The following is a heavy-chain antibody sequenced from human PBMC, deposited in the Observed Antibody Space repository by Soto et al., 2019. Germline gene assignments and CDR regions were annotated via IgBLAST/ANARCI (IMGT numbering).Heavy chain of an antibody. Sequence: SIKVSCPNFDYSFQKYCFSWLRQATGKDREWVGVIYPAASDARYSPSCQGKVTNAVDSFGSTAYLQWSSLTASDTAIYYCARLLSFSDTCYTGSRPLLDYWGRGCLVT. CDR3: ARLLSFSDTCYTGSRPLLDY. V-gene: IGHV5-51*01. D-gene: IGHD3-16*02. CDR2: IYPAASDA. J-gene: IGHJ4*02. CDR1: DYSFQKYC.